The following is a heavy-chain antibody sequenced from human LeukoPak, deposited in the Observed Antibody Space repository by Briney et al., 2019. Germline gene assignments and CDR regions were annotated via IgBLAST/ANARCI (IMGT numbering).Heavy chain of an antibody. J-gene: IGHJ4*02. CDR2: INPSGGST. D-gene: IGHD2-8*01. V-gene: IGHV1-46*01. CDR3: ARPYCTNGVCYSVAYDY. Sequence: ASVKVSCKASGYTFTGYYMHWVRQAPGQGLEWMGIINPSGGSTSYAQKFQGRVTMTRDTSTSTVYMELSSLRSEDTAVYYCARPYCTNGVCYSVAYDYWGQGTLVTVSS. CDR1: GYTFTGYY.